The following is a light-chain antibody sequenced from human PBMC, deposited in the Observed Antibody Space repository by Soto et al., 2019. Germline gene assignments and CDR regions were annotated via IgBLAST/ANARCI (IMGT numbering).Light chain of an antibody. V-gene: IGKV1-6*01. CDR2: AVS. Sequence: AIQMTQSPSSLSASVGDRVTITCRASQAIRNDLGWYQQKPGKAPKLLIYAVSFLQSGVPSRFRGSGSGTDFTLTISSLQPEDFATSYCLQDDTYPYTFGTGTKLEIK. CDR1: QAIRND. J-gene: IGKJ2*01. CDR3: LQDDTYPYT.